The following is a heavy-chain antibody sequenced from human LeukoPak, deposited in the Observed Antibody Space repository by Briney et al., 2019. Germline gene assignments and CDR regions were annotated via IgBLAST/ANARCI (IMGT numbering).Heavy chain of an antibody. Sequence: GGSLRLSCAASGSTFSSYAMSWVRQAPGKGLEWVSVISGSGGSTYYADSVKGRFTISRDNSKNTLYLQMNSLRAEDTAVYYCAKTYYFGRNYYDSSGYYFDYWGQGTLVTVSS. D-gene: IGHD3-22*01. CDR2: ISGSGGST. V-gene: IGHV3-23*01. CDR3: AKTYYFGRNYYDSSGYYFDY. CDR1: GSTFSSYA. J-gene: IGHJ4*02.